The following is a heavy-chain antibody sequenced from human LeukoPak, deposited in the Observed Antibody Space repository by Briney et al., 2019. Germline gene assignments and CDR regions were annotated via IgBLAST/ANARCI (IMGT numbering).Heavy chain of an antibody. V-gene: IGHV3-23*01. CDR3: ARAHTKYVDVVATNY. J-gene: IGHJ4*02. CDR1: GFTFSSYA. CDR2: VSNSGATT. Sequence: GGSLRLSCAASGFTFSSYAMSWVRQPPGKGLEWVSAVSNSGATTYYADSVKGRFTISRDNSKNTLFLQMNSLRAEDTAVYYCARAHTKYVDVVATNYWGQGTLVTVTP. D-gene: IGHD5-12*01.